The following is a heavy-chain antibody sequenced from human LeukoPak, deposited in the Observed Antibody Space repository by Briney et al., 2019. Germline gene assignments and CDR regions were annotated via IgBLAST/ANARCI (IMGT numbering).Heavy chain of an antibody. J-gene: IGHJ4*02. V-gene: IGHV4-59*01. CDR3: ARVSEGYGGNSAFDF. Sequence: SETLSLTCTVSGDSISPYYWSWIRQPPGKGREWVGYFFYRGSTNYDASLKSRVTISLDTSKNQFSLKLSSVTAADTAVYYCARVSEGYGGNSAFDFWGQGTLVTVSS. D-gene: IGHD4-23*01. CDR2: FFYRGST. CDR1: GDSISPYY.